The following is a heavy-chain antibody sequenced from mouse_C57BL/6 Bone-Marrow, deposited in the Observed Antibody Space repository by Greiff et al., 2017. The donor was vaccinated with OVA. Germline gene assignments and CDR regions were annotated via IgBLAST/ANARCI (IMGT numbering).Heavy chain of an antibody. D-gene: IGHD3-2*02. J-gene: IGHJ3*01. V-gene: IGHV14-4*01. CDR3: TTGGSGYSFAY. CDR1: GFNIKDDY. Sequence: SGAELVRPGASVKLSCTASGFNIKDDYMHWVKQRPEQGLEWIGWIDPENGDTEYASKFQGKATITADTSSNTAYLQLSSLTSEDTAVYYCTTGGSGYSFAYWGQGTLVTVSA. CDR2: IDPENGDT.